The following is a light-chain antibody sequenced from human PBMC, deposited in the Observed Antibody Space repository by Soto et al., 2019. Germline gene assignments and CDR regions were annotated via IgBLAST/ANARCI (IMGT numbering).Light chain of an antibody. CDR2: RAS. CDR3: QQSHSAPRT. V-gene: IGKV1-39*01. J-gene: IGKJ2*01. Sequence: DIQMTQSPSSLSALVGDRVTITCRASQTIDDSLNWYQQKPGKAPNLLVYRASRLQTGGPARFRGGGSGTDFTLTITSLQPEAFATYYCQQSHSAPRTFGQGTKLESK. CDR1: QTIDDS.